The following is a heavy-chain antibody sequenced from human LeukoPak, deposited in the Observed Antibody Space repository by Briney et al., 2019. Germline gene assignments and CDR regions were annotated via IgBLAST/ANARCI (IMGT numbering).Heavy chain of an antibody. CDR3: AKDLGYYDSSGLT. V-gene: IGHV3-23*01. D-gene: IGHD3-22*01. J-gene: IGHJ4*02. Sequence: QPGGSLRLSCAPSGFIFSSYAMSWVRQAPGKGLEWVSAISGSGGSTYYADSVKGRFTISRDNSKNTLYLQMNSLRAEDTAVYYCAKDLGYYDSSGLTWGQGTLVTASA. CDR2: ISGSGGST. CDR1: GFIFSSYA.